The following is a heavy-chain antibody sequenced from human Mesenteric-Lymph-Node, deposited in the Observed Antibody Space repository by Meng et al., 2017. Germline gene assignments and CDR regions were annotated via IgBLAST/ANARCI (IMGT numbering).Heavy chain of an antibody. Sequence: GESLKISCAASGFTFSSYSMAWVRQAPGKGLEWVSSISDDSDTIYYADSVRGRFTISRDNSKNTLYLQMNSLRAEDTAVYYCARDLGELLVDYWGQGTLVTVSS. CDR1: GFTFSSYS. D-gene: IGHD1-26*01. V-gene: IGHV3-23*01. J-gene: IGHJ4*02. CDR2: ISDDSDTI. CDR3: ARDLGELLVDY.